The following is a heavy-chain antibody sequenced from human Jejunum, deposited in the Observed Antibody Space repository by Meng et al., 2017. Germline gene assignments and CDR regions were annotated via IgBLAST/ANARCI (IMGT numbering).Heavy chain of an antibody. CDR3: ARVGLGWSGFDS. D-gene: IGHD6-19*01. Sequence: QVQLQQWGAGLLKPSGTLSLTCAVYGGSFSNYYWNWIRQAPGKGLEWIGEITHSGSTKYDPSLKSRVTISQDTSKNQFSLQLSSVTAADTAIYYCARVGLGWSGFDSWGQGSLVTVSS. CDR1: GGSFSNYY. CDR2: ITHSGST. V-gene: IGHV4-34*01. J-gene: IGHJ4*02.